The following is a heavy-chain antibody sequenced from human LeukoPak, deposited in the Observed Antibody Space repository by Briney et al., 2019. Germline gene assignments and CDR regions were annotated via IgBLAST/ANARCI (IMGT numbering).Heavy chain of an antibody. CDR3: ASGIGAAADYFYYYMDV. J-gene: IGHJ6*03. D-gene: IGHD6-13*01. CDR2: INHSGNT. CDR1: GGSFGGYY. Sequence: SETLSLTCAISGGSFGGYYWSYIRQPPGKGLEWIGEINHSGNTYYNPSLKSRVTISLDTSKNQFSLKLSSVTAADTAVYYCASGIGAAADYFYYYMDVWGKGTTVTVSS. V-gene: IGHV4-34*01.